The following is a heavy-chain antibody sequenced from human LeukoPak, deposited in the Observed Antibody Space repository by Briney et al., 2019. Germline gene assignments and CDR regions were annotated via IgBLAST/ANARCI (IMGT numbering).Heavy chain of an antibody. V-gene: IGHV3-9*01. J-gene: IGHJ4*02. CDR3: AKKDYSERYFDY. D-gene: IGHD4-11*01. CDR2: ISWNSGSI. Sequence: GGSLRLSCAASGFTFDDSAMHWVRQAPGKGLEWVSGISWNSGSIGYADSVKGRFTISRDNAKKSLYLRMNSLRGEDTALYYCAKKDYSERYFDYWGQGTLVTVSS. CDR1: GFTFDDSA.